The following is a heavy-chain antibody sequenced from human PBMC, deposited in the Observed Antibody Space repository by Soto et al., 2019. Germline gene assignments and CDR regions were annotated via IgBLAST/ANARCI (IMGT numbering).Heavy chain of an antibody. J-gene: IGHJ5*02. CDR1: GYTLTSYG. CDR3: ARAYSPGLFDP. V-gene: IGHV1-18*01. D-gene: IGHD2-15*01. Sequence: QVQLVQSGAEVKKPGASVKVSCKASGYTLTSYGISWVRQAPGQGLEWMGWISANNGNTKYAQNFQGRVTMTTDTSTSTAYMELRSLRSDDTAVYYCARAYSPGLFDPWGPGTLVTVSS. CDR2: ISANNGNT.